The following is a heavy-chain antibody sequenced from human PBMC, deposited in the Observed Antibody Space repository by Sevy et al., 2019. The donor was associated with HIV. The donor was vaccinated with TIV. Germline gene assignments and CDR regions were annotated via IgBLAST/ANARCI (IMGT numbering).Heavy chain of an antibody. CDR3: ARAKIFRRGIDY. CDR2: MNPNSGNT. CDR1: GYTFADYD. V-gene: IGHV1-8*01. D-gene: IGHD3-10*01. J-gene: IGHJ4*02. Sequence: ASVKVSCKASGYTFADYDINWVRQATGQGLEWMGWMNPNSGNTGYVQKFQGRVTMTRNTSMSTAFMELNSLRSEDTAVYYCARAKIFRRGIDYWGEGTLVTVSS.